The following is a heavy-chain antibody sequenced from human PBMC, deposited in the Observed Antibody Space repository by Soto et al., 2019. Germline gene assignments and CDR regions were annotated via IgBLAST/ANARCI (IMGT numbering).Heavy chain of an antibody. CDR1: GYTFTGYD. D-gene: IGHD3-10*01. CDR3: ARARYYYGFNDY. Sequence: ASVKVSCKASGYTFTGYDMHWVRQAPGQGLEWMGWINPNSGGTNYAQKFQGWVTMTRDTSISTAYMELSRLRSDDTAVYYCARARYYYGFNDYWGQGTLVTVSS. CDR2: INPNSGGT. J-gene: IGHJ4*02. V-gene: IGHV1-2*04.